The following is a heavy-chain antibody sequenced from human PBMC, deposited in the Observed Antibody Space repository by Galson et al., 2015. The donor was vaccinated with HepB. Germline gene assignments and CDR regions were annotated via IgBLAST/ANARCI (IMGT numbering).Heavy chain of an antibody. CDR2: IIPIFGTA. Sequence: SVKVSCKASGGTFSSYAISWVRQAPGQGLEWMGGIIPIFGTANYAQKFQGRVTITADESTSTAYMELSSLRSEDTAVYYCARGPRSPSMVRGVIIPTFDYWGQGTLVTVSS. V-gene: IGHV1-69*13. D-gene: IGHD3-10*01. CDR1: GGTFSSYA. CDR3: ARGPRSPSMVRGVIIPTFDY. J-gene: IGHJ4*02.